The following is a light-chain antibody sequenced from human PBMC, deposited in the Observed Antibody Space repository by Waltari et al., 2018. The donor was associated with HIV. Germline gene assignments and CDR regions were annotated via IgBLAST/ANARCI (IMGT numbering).Light chain of an antibody. J-gene: IGKJ2*01. CDR1: QAIRSY. V-gene: IGKV1-39*01. CDR3: QQSYSTPRT. Sequence: DIQMTQSPSSLSASVADRVTITCRASQAIRSYLNWYQQKPGKAPMLLIYGASTLHSGVPSRFSGSGSGTDFTLTISSLRPEDFATYYCQQSYSTPRTFGQGTKLEIK. CDR2: GAS.